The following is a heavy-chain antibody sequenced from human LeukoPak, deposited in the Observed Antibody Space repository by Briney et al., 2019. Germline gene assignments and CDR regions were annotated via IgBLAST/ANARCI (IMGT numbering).Heavy chain of an antibody. V-gene: IGHV3-48*03. CDR2: ITSSGTSI. CDR1: GFTFSSYE. CDR3: ARSTTTSLFDY. J-gene: IGHJ4*02. D-gene: IGHD1-1*01. Sequence: QPGGSLRLSCAASGFTFSSYEMNCVRQAPGKGLEWVSFITSSGTSIFYADSVKGRFTISIDNAKNALYLQMNSLRAEDTAVYYCARSTTTSLFDYWGRGTLVSVPS.